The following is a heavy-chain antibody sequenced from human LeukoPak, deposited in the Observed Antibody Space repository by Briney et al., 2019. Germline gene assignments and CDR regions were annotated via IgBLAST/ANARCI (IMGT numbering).Heavy chain of an antibody. D-gene: IGHD6-13*01. CDR3: ARPWSSSCPLDY. V-gene: IGHV4-61*10. Sequence: PSETLSLTCTVSGVSISSGSYYWTWIRQPAGKGLEWIGEINHSGSTNYNPSLKSRVTISVDTSKNQFSLKLSSVTAADTAVYYCARPWSSSCPLDYWGQGTLVTVSS. J-gene: IGHJ4*02. CDR1: GVSISSGSYY. CDR2: INHSGST.